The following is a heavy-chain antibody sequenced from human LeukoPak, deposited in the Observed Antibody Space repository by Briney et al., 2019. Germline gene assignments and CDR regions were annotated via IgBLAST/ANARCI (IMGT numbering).Heavy chain of an antibody. V-gene: IGHV4-59*12. Sequence: SETLSLTCTVSGGSISSYYWSWIRQPPGKGLEWIGSIYYSGSTYYNPSLKSRVTISVDTSKNQFSLKLSSVTAADTAVYYCAREIESWFDPWGQGTLVTVSS. CDR3: AREIESWFDP. CDR2: IYYSGST. D-gene: IGHD3-22*01. J-gene: IGHJ5*02. CDR1: GGSISSYY.